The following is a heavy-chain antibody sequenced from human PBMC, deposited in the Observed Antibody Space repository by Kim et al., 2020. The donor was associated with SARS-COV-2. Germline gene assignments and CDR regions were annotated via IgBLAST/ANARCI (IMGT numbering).Heavy chain of an antibody. CDR3: AREAYTAMVLFDY. V-gene: IGHV3-33*01. D-gene: IGHD5-18*01. CDR1: GFTFSSYG. Sequence: GGSLRLSCAASGFTFSSYGMHWVRQAPGKGLECVAVIWYDGSNKYYADSVKGRFTISRDNSKNTLYLQMNSLRAEDTAVYYCAREAYTAMVLFDYWGQGT. J-gene: IGHJ4*02. CDR2: IWYDGSNK.